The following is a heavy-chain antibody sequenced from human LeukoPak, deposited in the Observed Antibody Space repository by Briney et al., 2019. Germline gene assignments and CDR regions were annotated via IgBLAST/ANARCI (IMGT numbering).Heavy chain of an antibody. D-gene: IGHD4-17*01. Sequence: PSETLSLTCSVSGASISRSTYYWGWIRQPPGKGLEWIGSVFHTGTVYYNPSLRSRVTISVDTSKNQFSLKLSFVTAADTAVYYCTKNDVGDYGTWGQGTLVIVSS. J-gene: IGHJ5*02. CDR2: VFHTGTV. V-gene: IGHV4-39*01. CDR3: TKNDVGDYGT. CDR1: GASISRSTYY.